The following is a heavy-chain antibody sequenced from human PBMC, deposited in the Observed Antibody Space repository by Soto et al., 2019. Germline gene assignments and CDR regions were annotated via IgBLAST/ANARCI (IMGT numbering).Heavy chain of an antibody. J-gene: IGHJ5*02. CDR1: GFTFSNAW. CDR2: IKSKTDGGTT. Sequence: GGSLRLSCAASGFTFSNAWMSWVRQAPGKGLEWVGRIKSKTDGGTTDYAAPVKGRFTISRDDSKNTLYLQMNSLKTEDTAVYYCTTDLNIVVVVAAAYKNWFDPWGQGTLVTVSS. CDR3: TTDLNIVVVVAAAYKNWFDP. V-gene: IGHV3-15*01. D-gene: IGHD2-15*01.